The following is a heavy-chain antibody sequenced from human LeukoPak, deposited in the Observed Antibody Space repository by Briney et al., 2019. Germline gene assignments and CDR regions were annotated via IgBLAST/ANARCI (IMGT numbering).Heavy chain of an antibody. CDR3: ARQAYTYAPFDY. CDR2: IYPGDSDT. Sequence: GESLKISCKGSGYRFNNYWIGWVRQMSGKGLEWMGIIYPGDSDTRYSPSLQGQVTISADRSISTAYLQWSSLKASDTAMYYCARQAYTYAPFDYWGQGTLVTVSS. V-gene: IGHV5-51*01. D-gene: IGHD5-18*01. CDR1: GYRFNNYW. J-gene: IGHJ4*02.